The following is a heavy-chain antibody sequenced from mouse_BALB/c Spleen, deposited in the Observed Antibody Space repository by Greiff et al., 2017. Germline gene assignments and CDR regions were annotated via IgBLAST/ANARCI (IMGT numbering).Heavy chain of an antibody. CDR2: IDPENGNT. D-gene: IGHD2-4*01. Sequence: EVQVVESGAELVRPGALVKLSCKASGFNIKDYYMRWVKQRPEQGLEWIGGIDPENGNTKYDPKFQGKASITADTSSNTAYLQLSSLTSEDTAVYYGARTADYYDISWFAYWGQGTLVTVSA. J-gene: IGHJ3*01. V-gene: IGHV14-1*02. CDR1: GFNIKDYY. CDR3: ARTADYYDISWFAY.